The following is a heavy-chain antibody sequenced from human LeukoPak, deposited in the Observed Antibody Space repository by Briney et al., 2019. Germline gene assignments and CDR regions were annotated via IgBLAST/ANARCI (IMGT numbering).Heavy chain of an antibody. CDR2: INPNSGGT. D-gene: IGHD1-14*01. CDR1: GYTFTGYY. J-gene: IGHJ5*02. V-gene: IGHV1-2*02. Sequence: GASVKVSCKASGYTFTGYYMHWVRQAPGQGLEWMGWINPNSGGTNYAQEFQGRVTMTRDTSISTAYMELSRLRSDDTAVYYCARVRRYSSFDPWGQGTLVTVSS. CDR3: ARVRRYSSFDP.